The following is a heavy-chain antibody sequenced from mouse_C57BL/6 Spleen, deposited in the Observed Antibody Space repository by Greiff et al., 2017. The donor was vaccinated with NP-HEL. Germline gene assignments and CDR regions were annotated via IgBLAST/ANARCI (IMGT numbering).Heavy chain of an antibody. J-gene: IGHJ2*01. CDR3: ARLHYSNSGALYYFDY. D-gene: IGHD2-5*01. Sequence: VQLQQPGAELVKPGASVKLSCKASGYTFTSYWMHWVKQRPGRGLEWIGRIDPNSGGTKYNEKFKSKATLTVDKPSSTAYMQLSSLTSEDSAVYYCARLHYSNSGALYYFDYWGQGTTLTVSS. V-gene: IGHV1-72*01. CDR1: GYTFTSYW. CDR2: IDPNSGGT.